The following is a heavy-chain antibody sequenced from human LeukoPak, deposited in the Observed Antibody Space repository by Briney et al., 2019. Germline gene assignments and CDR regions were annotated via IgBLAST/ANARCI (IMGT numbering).Heavy chain of an antibody. D-gene: IGHD3-16*01. CDR1: GYRFTSYW. J-gene: IGHJ3*02. Sequence: GESLKISCKGSGYRFTSYWIGWVRQMPGKGLEWMGIIYPGDSDTRYSPSFQGQITISADKSVSTAYLQWSGLKASDTAIYYCASALIGGVAFDIWGQGTMVTVSS. CDR3: ASALIGGVAFDI. CDR2: IYPGDSDT. V-gene: IGHV5-51*01.